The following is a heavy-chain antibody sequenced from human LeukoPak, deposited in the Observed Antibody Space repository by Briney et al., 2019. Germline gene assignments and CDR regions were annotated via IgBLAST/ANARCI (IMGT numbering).Heavy chain of an antibody. V-gene: IGHV3-21*01. J-gene: IGHJ5*02. CDR3: AKCSGGNCYHSDDH. D-gene: IGHD2-15*01. CDR1: GFTFSSFA. Sequence: GGSLRLSCAASGFTFSSFAMSWVRQAPGKGLEWVSSISSGSRYIYYADSVKGRFTISRDNAKDSLYLQMNSLRAEDTAVYYCAKCSGGNCYHSDDHWGQGTLVTVSP. CDR2: ISSGSRYI.